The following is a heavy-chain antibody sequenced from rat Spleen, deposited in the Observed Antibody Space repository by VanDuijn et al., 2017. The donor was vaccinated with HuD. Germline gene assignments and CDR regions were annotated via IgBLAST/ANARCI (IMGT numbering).Heavy chain of an antibody. D-gene: IGHD1-6*01. CDR2: ISPSGGST. J-gene: IGHJ3*01. CDR1: GFIFRDYT. Sequence: EVQLVESGGGLVQPGRSLKLSCSASGFIFRDYTMAWVRQAPKKGLEWVASISPSGGSTYYRDSVKGRFTISRDNAKSTLYLQMDSLTSEDTATYYCATGPRILRLDWFTYWGQGTLVTVSS. CDR3: ATGPRILRLDWFTY. V-gene: IGHV5-19*01.